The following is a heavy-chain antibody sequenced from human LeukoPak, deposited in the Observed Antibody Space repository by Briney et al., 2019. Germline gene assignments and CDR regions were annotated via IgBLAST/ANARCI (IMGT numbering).Heavy chain of an antibody. CDR1: GGSISSGSYS. J-gene: IGHJ3*02. D-gene: IGHD1-26*01. Sequence: SETLSLTCTVSGGSISSGSYSWNWIRQPAGKGLEWIGRIYTSGSTNYNPSLKIRLTISVDTSKIQFSLKLSSVTAADTAVYYCARAEWELDDAFDIWGQGTMVTVSS. V-gene: IGHV4-61*02. CDR3: ARAEWELDDAFDI. CDR2: IYTSGST.